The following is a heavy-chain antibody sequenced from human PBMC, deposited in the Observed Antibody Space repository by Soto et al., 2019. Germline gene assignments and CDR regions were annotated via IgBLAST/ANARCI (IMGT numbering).Heavy chain of an antibody. V-gene: IGHV4-34*01. CDR2: INHSGST. J-gene: IGHJ6*02. CDR1: GGSFSGYY. Sequence: SETLSLTCAVYGGSFSGYYWSWIRQPPGKGLEWIGEINHSGSTNYNPSLKSRVTISIDTSKNQFSLKLSSVTAADTAVYYCARCPYDYCYAMDAWGQGTTVTVSS. D-gene: IGHD3-16*01. CDR3: ARCPYDYCYAMDA.